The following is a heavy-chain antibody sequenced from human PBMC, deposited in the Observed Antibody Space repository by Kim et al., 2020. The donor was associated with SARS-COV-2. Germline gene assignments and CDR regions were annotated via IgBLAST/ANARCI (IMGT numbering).Heavy chain of an antibody. CDR1: GFTFSSYA. CDR3: ANIPLARRYFDWFNDAFDI. J-gene: IGHJ3*02. CDR2: ISGSGGST. V-gene: IGHV3-23*01. Sequence: GGSLRLSCAASGFTFSSYALSWVRQAPGKGLEWVSAISGSGGSTYYADSVKGRFTISRDNSKNTLYLQMNSLRAEDTAVYYCANIPLARRYFDWFNDAFDIWGQGTMVTVSS. D-gene: IGHD3-9*01.